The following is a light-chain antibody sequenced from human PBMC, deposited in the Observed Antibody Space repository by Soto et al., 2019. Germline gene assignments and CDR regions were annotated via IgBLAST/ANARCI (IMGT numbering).Light chain of an antibody. CDR1: QSVLYSSNNKNY. J-gene: IGKJ1*01. CDR3: QQYCSTPWT. Sequence: DIVMTQSPDSLAVSLGERAAINCKSSQSVLYSSNNKNYLAWYQQKQGQPXKXXIYWASTRESGVPDRFSGSGSGTDFTLTISSLQAEDVAVYYCQQYCSTPWTFGQGTKVDIK. CDR2: WAS. V-gene: IGKV4-1*01.